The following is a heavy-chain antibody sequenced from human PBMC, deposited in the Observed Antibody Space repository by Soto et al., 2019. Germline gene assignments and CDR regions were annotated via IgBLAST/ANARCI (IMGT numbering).Heavy chain of an antibody. CDR3: AKARYCSSTSCYLHGMDV. D-gene: IGHD2-2*01. CDR1: GFTFSSYA. CDR2: ISGSGGST. V-gene: IGHV3-23*01. J-gene: IGHJ6*02. Sequence: PGGSLRLSCAASGFTFSSYAMSWVRQAPGKGLEWVSAISGSGGSTYYADSVKGRFTISRDNSKNTLYLQMNSLRAEDTAVYYCAKARYCSSTSCYLHGMDVWGQGTTVTVSS.